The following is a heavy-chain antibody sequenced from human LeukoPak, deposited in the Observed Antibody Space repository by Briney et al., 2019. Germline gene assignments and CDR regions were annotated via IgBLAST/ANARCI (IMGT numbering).Heavy chain of an antibody. CDR3: ARLTVYGDHGWGGAFDI. CDR1: GFTVSSNY. V-gene: IGHV3-53*01. Sequence: GGSLRLSCAASGFTVSSNYMSWVRQAPGKGLEWVSVIYSGGSTYYADSVKGRFTISRDNSKNTLYLQMNSLRAEDTAVYYCARLTVYGDHGWGGAFDIWGQGTMVTVSS. J-gene: IGHJ3*02. CDR2: IYSGGST. D-gene: IGHD4-17*01.